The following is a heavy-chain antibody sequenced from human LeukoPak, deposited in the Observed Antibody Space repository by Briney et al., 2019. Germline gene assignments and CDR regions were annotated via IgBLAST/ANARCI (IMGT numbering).Heavy chain of an antibody. CDR3: ARLYDSSGYTNWLDP. J-gene: IGHJ5*02. D-gene: IGHD3-22*01. Sequence: KPSETLSLTCTVSGGSISSHYRSWIRQPPGKGLEWIGYIYYSGSSKYNPSLKSRVTISVDTSKNQFSLKLSSVTAADTAVYYCARLYDSSGYTNWLDPWGQGTLVTVSS. CDR1: GGSISSHY. CDR2: IYYSGSS. V-gene: IGHV4-59*11.